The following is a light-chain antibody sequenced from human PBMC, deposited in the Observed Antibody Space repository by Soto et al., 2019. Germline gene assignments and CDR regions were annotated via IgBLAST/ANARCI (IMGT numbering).Light chain of an antibody. V-gene: IGLV2-14*01. J-gene: IGLJ2*01. CDR3: SSYTSSSTLS. Sequence: QSALTQPASVSGSPGQSITISCTGTSSDVGGYNYVSWYQQHPGKAPKLMIYDVSNRPSGVSNRFSGSKSGNTASLTISRLRAEDEADYYCSSYTSSSTLSFGGGTKVTVL. CDR1: SSDVGGYNY. CDR2: DVS.